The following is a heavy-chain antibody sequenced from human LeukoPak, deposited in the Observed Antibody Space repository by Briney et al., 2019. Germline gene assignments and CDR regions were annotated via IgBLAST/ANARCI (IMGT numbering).Heavy chain of an antibody. D-gene: IGHD3-10*01. CDR1: GFTLRDYY. CDR3: ARDLDYYGSGEYFDY. Sequence: PGGSLRLSCAASGFTLRDYYMSWIRQAPGKGLEWASCISSSGSTKYYADSVKGRFTISRDKAKNSLYLQMNSLRAEDTAVYYCARDLDYYGSGEYFDYWGQGTLVTVSS. CDR2: ISSSGSTK. J-gene: IGHJ4*02. V-gene: IGHV3-11*04.